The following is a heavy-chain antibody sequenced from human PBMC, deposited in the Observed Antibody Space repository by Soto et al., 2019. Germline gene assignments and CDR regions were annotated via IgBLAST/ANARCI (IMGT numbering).Heavy chain of an antibody. CDR1: GFTVSSNY. D-gene: IGHD3-16*01. CDR3: AKCTGLGEFPRPSDY. Sequence: GGSLRLSCAVSGFTVSSNYMNWVRQAPGKGLEWVSVIYSDGKTYYADAVKGRFTISRDNSKNTPHLQMNTLIVEDTAVDYCAKCTGLGEFPRPSDYWGQGTLVTVSS. J-gene: IGHJ4*02. V-gene: IGHV3-53*01. CDR2: IYSDGKT.